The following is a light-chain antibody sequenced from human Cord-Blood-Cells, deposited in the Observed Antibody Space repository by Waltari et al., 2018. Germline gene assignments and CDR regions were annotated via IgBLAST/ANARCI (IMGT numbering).Light chain of an antibody. CDR2: DAS. CDR1: QSVSSY. J-gene: IGKJ4*01. Sequence: EIVLTQSPATLSLSPGERATLSCRASQSVSSYLAWYQQKPGQAPRLLIYDASNRATGIPAMFSGSGSGTDFTLTISSLEPEDFAVYYCQQRSNWTPLTFGGGTKVEIK. V-gene: IGKV3-11*01. CDR3: QQRSNWTPLT.